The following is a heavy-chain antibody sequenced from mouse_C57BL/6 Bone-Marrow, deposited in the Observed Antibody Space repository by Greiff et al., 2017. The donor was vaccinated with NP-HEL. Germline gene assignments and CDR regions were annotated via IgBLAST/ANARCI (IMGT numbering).Heavy chain of an antibody. CDR2: IDPENGDT. V-gene: IGHV14-4*01. Sequence: VQLQQSGAELVRPGASVKLSCTASGFNIKDDYMHWVKQRPEQGLEWIGWIDPENGDTEYASKFQGKATITADTSSNTAYLQLSSLTSEDTAVYYCTTWYYVMDYWGQGTSVTVSS. J-gene: IGHJ4*01. CDR3: TTWYYVMDY. CDR1: GFNIKDDY.